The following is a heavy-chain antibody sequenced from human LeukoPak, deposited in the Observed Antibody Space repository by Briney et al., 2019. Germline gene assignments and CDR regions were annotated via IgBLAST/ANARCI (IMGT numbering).Heavy chain of an antibody. CDR2: SDHSGGT. Sequence: SETLSLTCTVSSGSLNNKWWSWVRQPPGKGLEWIGESDHSGGTKYIPSLKSRVTISVDRSKNQFSLKMTSVTAEDTAIYYCARGDWWSFDLWGQGTLVTVSS. CDR1: SGSLNNKW. V-gene: IGHV4-4*02. D-gene: IGHD2-8*02. J-gene: IGHJ4*02. CDR3: ARGDWWSFDL.